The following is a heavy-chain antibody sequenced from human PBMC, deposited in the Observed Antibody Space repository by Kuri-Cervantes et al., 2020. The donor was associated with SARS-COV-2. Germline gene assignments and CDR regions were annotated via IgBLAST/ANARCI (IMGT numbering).Heavy chain of an antibody. V-gene: IGHV3-48*01. CDR3: AKDVVSKKFSGWYYFDY. CDR1: GFTFSSYS. Sequence: GGSLRLSCAASGFTFSSYSMNWVRQAPGKGLEWVSYISSSSSTIYYADSVKGRFTISRDNAKNSLYLQMNSLRAEDTAVYYCAKDVVSKKFSGWYYFDYWGQGTLVTVSS. CDR2: ISSSSSTI. J-gene: IGHJ4*02. D-gene: IGHD6-19*01.